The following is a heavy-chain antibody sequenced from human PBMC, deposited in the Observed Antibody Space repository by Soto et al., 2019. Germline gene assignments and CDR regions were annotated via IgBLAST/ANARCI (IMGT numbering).Heavy chain of an antibody. CDR3: AKDPSTGHADL. J-gene: IGHJ5*02. Sequence: LRLSCTALTGYAMSWVRRGPGKGLEWISTISPTGNTHYADSVEGRFTISRDDSKNTFYLQMNNLRADDTGVYYCAKDPSTGHADLWGQGTLVTVSS. CDR1: TGYA. V-gene: IGHV3-23*01. CDR2: ISPTGNT. D-gene: IGHD3-9*01.